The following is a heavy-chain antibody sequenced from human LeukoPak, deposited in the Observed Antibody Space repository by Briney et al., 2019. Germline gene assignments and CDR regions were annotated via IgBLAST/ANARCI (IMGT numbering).Heavy chain of an antibody. CDR3: ARGGSGWSHPGGY. J-gene: IGHJ4*02. CDR2: ISSSSSYK. Sequence: GGSLRLSCAASGFTFSSYSMNWVRQAPGKGLEWDSSISSSSSYKCYADSVKGRFTISRDNAKNSLYLQMNSLRAEDTAVYYCARGGSGWSHPGGYWGQGTLVTVSS. CDR1: GFTFSSYS. D-gene: IGHD6-19*01. V-gene: IGHV3-21*01.